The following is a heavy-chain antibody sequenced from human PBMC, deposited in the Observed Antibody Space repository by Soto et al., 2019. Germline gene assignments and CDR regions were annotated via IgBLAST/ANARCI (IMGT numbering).Heavy chain of an antibody. CDR3: ATRSPVVGINWFDP. CDR1: GFTFSSYA. CDR2: ISGSGGST. Sequence: EVQLLESGGGLVQPGGSLRLSCAASGFTFSSYAMSWVSQAPGKGLEWVSAISGSGGSTYYADSVKGRFTISRDNSKNTRHLQMYSLRVEDTAVYYCATRSPVVGINWFDPWGQGTLVTVSS. V-gene: IGHV3-23*01. D-gene: IGHD3-22*01. J-gene: IGHJ5*02.